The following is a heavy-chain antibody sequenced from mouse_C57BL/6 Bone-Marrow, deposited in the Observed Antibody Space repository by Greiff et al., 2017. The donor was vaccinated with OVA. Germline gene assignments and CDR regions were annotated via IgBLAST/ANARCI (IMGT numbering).Heavy chain of an antibody. CDR1: GYTFTDYY. CDR3: ARRGSSSYYAMDY. J-gene: IGHJ4*01. V-gene: IGHV1-26*01. CDR2: INPNNGGT. Sequence: VQLQQSGPELVKPGASVKISCTASGYTFTDYYMNWVKQSHGKSLEWIGDINPNNGGTSYNQKFKGKGTLTVDKSSSTAYMALRSLTSEDSAVYYCARRGSSSYYAMDYWGQGTSVTVSS. D-gene: IGHD1-1*01.